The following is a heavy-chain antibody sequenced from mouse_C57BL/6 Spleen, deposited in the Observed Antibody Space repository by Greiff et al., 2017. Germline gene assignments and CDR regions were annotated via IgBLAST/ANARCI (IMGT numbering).Heavy chain of an antibody. CDR3: AGGGRGSSVYFDY. V-gene: IGHV1-15*01. J-gene: IGHJ2*01. Sequence: QVQLQQSGAELVRPGASVTLSCKASGYTFTDYEMHWVKQTPVHGLEWIGAIDPETGGTAYNEKFKGKAILTADKSSSTAYMELRSLTSEDSAVYCCAGGGRGSSVYFDYWGQGTTLTVSS. CDR1: GYTFTDYE. CDR2: IDPETGGT. D-gene: IGHD1-1*01.